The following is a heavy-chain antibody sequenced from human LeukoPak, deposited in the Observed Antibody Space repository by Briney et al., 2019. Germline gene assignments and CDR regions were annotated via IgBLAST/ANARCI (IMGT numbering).Heavy chain of an antibody. CDR3: ARNPGGWGGIYYFDY. CDR1: GGSISSGGYY. J-gene: IGHJ4*02. D-gene: IGHD3-16*01. CDR2: IYYSGST. Sequence: PSQTLSLTCTVSGGSISSGGYYWSWIRQHPGKGLEWIGYIYYSGSTYYNPSLKSRVTISVDTSKNQFSLKPSSVTAADTAVYYCARNPGGWGGIYYFDYWGQGTLVTVSS. V-gene: IGHV4-31*03.